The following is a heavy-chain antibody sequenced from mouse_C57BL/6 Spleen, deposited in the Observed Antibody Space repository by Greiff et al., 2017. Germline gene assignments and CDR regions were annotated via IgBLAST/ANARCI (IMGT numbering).Heavy chain of an antibody. V-gene: IGHV1-4*01. Sequence: QVQLQQSGAELARPGASVKMSCKASGYTFTSYTMHWVKQRPGQGLEWIGYINPSSGYTKYNQKFKDKATLTADKSSSTAYLQLSSLTSEDSAVYYCARATTVVEIDYWGQGTSVTVSS. D-gene: IGHD1-1*01. J-gene: IGHJ4*01. CDR1: GYTFTSYT. CDR2: INPSSGYT. CDR3: ARATTVVEIDY.